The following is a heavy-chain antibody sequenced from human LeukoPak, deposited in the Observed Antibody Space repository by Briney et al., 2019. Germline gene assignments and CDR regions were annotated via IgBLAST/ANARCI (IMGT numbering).Heavy chain of an antibody. V-gene: IGHV4-59*12. D-gene: IGHD4/OR15-4a*01. Sequence: SETLSLTCTVSGGSISSYYWSWIRQPPGKGLEWIGYIYYSGSTNYNPSLKSRVTISVDTSKNQFPLKLSSVTAADTAVYYCARGQRLWLNWFDPWGQGTLVTVSS. CDR2: IYYSGST. CDR1: GGSISSYY. CDR3: ARGQRLWLNWFDP. J-gene: IGHJ5*02.